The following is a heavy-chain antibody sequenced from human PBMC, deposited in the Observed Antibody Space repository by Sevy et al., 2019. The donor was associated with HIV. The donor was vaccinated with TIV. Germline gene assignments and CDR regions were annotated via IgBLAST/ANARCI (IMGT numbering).Heavy chain of an antibody. CDR2: ISAYNGNT. J-gene: IGHJ6*02. CDR1: GYTFTSYG. D-gene: IGHD3-10*01. V-gene: IGHV1-18*01. Sequence: ASVKVSCKASGYTFTSYGISWVRQAPGQGLEWMGWISAYNGNTNYAQKLQGRVTMTTDTSTSTAYMEPRSLRSDDTAVYYCARDRGVYYGSGSYYYYYGMDVWGQGTTVTVSS. CDR3: ARDRGVYYGSGSYYYYYGMDV.